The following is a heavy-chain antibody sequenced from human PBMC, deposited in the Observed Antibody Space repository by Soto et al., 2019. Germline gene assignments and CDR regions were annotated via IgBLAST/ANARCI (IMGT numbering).Heavy chain of an antibody. J-gene: IGHJ4*02. Sequence: SVKVYCKASGGTFSSYTISWVRQAPGQGLEWMGRIIPILGIANYAQKFQGRVTITADKSTSTAYMELSSLRSEDTAVYYCARDHSYGSDYWGQGTLVTSPQ. CDR1: GGTFSSYT. D-gene: IGHD5-18*01. CDR3: ARDHSYGSDY. CDR2: IIPILGIA. V-gene: IGHV1-69*04.